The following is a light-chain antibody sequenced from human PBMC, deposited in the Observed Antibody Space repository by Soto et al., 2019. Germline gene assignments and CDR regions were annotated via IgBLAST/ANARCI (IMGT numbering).Light chain of an antibody. V-gene: IGKV3-11*01. Sequence: ESVLTHSPATLSLSPGERATLSCRASQSVSSYLAWYQQKPGQAPRLLIYDASNRATGIPARFSGSGSGTDFTLTISSLEPEDFAVYYCQQRSNWPSTFGGGTKV. CDR3: QQRSNWPST. CDR1: QSVSSY. J-gene: IGKJ4*01. CDR2: DAS.